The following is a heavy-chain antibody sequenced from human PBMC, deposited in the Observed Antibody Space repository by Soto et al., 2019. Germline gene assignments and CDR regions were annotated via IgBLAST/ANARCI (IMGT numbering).Heavy chain of an antibody. D-gene: IGHD6-13*01. CDR3: ARAQSVGKSQQLVQPLYYFDY. Sequence: ASVKVSCKASGYTFTSYDINWVRQATGQGLEWMGWMNPNSGNTGYAQKFQGRVTMTRNTSISTAYMELSSLRSEDTAVYYCARAQSVGKSQQLVQPLYYFDYWGQGTLVTVSS. J-gene: IGHJ4*02. CDR1: GYTFTSYD. CDR2: MNPNSGNT. V-gene: IGHV1-8*01.